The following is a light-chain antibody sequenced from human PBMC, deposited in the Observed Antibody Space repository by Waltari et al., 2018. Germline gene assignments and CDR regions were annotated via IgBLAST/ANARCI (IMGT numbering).Light chain of an antibody. Sequence: GSSSDDGGYHGVSWHQQHPGKAPKLIVYDVSNRPFGVSNRLPGSKSCNTAPLTSSGLQAEDEADYYCCSYRSSSPYVLGTGTMVTVL. V-gene: IGLV2-14*03. J-gene: IGLJ1*01. CDR2: DVS. CDR1: SSDDGGYHG. CDR3: CSYRSSSPYV.